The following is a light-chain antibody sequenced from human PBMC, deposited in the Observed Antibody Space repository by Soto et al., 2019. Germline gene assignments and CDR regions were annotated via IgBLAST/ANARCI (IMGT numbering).Light chain of an antibody. CDR3: LQHGSAPYT. CDR1: QTVNSDY. V-gene: IGKV3-20*01. J-gene: IGKJ2*01. CDR2: GAS. Sequence: EIVLTQSPGTLSLSPGERATLSCRASQTVNSDYLAWYQQRPGQAPRLLIYGASIRAAGIPDRFSGSGSGTDFTLSISRLEPEDFAVYHCLQHGSAPYTFGQGTRLEIK.